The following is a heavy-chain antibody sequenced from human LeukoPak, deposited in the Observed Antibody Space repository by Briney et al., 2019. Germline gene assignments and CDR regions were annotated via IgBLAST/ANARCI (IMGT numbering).Heavy chain of an antibody. CDR3: ARHYDSNSYGPGY. V-gene: IGHV3-21*01. CDR1: GFTFSSYS. J-gene: IGHJ4*02. D-gene: IGHD3-22*01. CDR2: ISSSSSYI. Sequence: GGSLRLSCAASGFTFSSYSLNWVRQAPGKGLEWVSSISSSSSYIYYADSVKGRFTTSRDNAKNSPYLQMNSLRAEDTAVYYCARHYDSNSYGPGYWGQGTLVTVSS.